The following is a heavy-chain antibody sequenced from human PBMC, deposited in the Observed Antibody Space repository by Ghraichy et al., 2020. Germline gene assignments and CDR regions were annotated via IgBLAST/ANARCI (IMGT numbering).Heavy chain of an antibody. Sequence: SETLSLTCTVSGGSISSYYWSWIRQPPGKGLEWIGYIYYSGSTNYNPSLKSRVTISVDTSKNQFSLKLSSVTAADTAVYYCARDRFKVGATTDYYYYYYYMDVWGKGTTVTVSS. CDR2: IYYSGST. D-gene: IGHD1-26*01. CDR1: GGSISSYY. CDR3: ARDRFKVGATTDYYYYYYYMDV. V-gene: IGHV4-59*01. J-gene: IGHJ6*03.